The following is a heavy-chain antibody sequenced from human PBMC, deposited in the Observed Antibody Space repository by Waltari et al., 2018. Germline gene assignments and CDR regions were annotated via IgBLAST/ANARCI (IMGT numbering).Heavy chain of an antibody. CDR1: GFTFVDSG. D-gene: IGHD6-19*01. CDR2: IWHDGRKD. CDR3: TRDVSSIYFDY. V-gene: IGHV3-33*01. J-gene: IGHJ4*02. Sequence: QVQLVESGGGVVQPGRSMRLSWASLGFTFVDSGVNWVRQAPGKGLEWVALIWHDGRKDFYADSVKGRFTISRDNSRNTMYMQMNSLRAEDTAVYYCTRDVSSIYFDYWGQGTLVTVSS.